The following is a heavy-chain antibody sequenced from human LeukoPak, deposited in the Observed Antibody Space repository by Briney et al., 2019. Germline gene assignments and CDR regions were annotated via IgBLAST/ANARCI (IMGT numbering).Heavy chain of an antibody. V-gene: IGHV1-46*01. CDR3: AREYLMGDSSGPPYDY. J-gene: IGHJ4*02. CDR1: GHTFTSYY. CDR2: IDPSGGST. D-gene: IGHD3-22*01. Sequence: ASVKVSCKASGHTFTSYYMHWVRQAPGQGLEWMGIIDPSGGSTSYAQKFQGRVTMTRDTSTSTVYMELSSLRSEDTAVYYCAREYLMGDSSGPPYDYWGQGTLVTVSS.